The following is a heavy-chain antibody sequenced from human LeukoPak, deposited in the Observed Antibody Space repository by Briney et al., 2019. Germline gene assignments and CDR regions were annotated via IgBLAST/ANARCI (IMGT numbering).Heavy chain of an antibody. Sequence: ASETLSLTCTVSGGSISSSTYYWGWIRQPPGKGLEWIASIYYSGSTNYNPSLKSRVTISVDTSKNQFSLKLSSVTAADTAVYYCASKTYGDYEGGYYWGQGTLVTASS. CDR1: GGSISSSTYY. J-gene: IGHJ4*02. V-gene: IGHV4-39*07. D-gene: IGHD4-17*01. CDR2: IYYSGST. CDR3: ASKTYGDYEGGYY.